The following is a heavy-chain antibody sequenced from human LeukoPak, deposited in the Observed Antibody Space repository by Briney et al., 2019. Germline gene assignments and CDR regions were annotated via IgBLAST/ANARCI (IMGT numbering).Heavy chain of an antibody. CDR1: GFTFSSYA. Sequence: PGGSLRLSCVVSGFTFSSYAMHWVRQAPGKGLGWVAVISYDGSNKYYADSVKGRFTISRGNSKNTLYLQMNSLRAEDTAVYYCARAYGMDVWGQGTTVTVSS. J-gene: IGHJ6*02. V-gene: IGHV3-30-3*01. CDR2: ISYDGSNK. CDR3: ARAYGMDV.